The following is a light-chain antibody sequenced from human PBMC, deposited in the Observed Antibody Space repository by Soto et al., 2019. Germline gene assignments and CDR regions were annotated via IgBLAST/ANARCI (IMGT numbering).Light chain of an antibody. Sequence: EIVLTQSPATLSLSPGERATLSCRASQSVSSYLVWYQQKPGQAPRLLIYDASNRATGIPARFSGSGSGTDFTLTISSLEPEDVAVYYYQQRSAWPRTFGQGTKVEIK. J-gene: IGKJ1*01. V-gene: IGKV3-11*01. CDR3: QQRSAWPRT. CDR1: QSVSSY. CDR2: DAS.